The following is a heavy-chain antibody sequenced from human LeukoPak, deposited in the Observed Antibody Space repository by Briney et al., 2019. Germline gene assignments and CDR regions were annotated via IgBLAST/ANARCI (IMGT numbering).Heavy chain of an antibody. D-gene: IGHD3-22*01. J-gene: IGHJ4*02. CDR3: AKDLPGHGYYDSRSQLGIDY. CDR2: IRYDGSNK. Sequence: GGSLRLSCAASGFTFSSYWMSWVRQAPGKGLEWVAFIRYDGSNKYYADSVKGRFTISRDNSKNTLYLQMNSLRAEDTAVYYCAKDLPGHGYYDSRSQLGIDYWGQGTLVTVSS. V-gene: IGHV3-30*02. CDR1: GFTFSSYW.